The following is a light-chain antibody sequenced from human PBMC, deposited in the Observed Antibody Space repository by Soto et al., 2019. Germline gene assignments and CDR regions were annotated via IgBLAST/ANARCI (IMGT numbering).Light chain of an antibody. Sequence: QSALTQPASVSGSPGQSITISCTGTSSDVGGYNYVSWYQQHPGKAPKLMIYEVSNRPSGVSNRFSGSKSGNTDSLTISGLQAEDEADYYCSSYTSSSTLDVVFGGGTQLTVL. V-gene: IGLV2-14*01. CDR2: EVS. J-gene: IGLJ2*01. CDR3: SSYTSSSTLDVV. CDR1: SSDVGGYNY.